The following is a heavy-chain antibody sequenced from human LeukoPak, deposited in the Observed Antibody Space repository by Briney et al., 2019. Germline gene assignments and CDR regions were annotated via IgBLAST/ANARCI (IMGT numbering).Heavy chain of an antibody. V-gene: IGHV1-18*04. J-gene: IGHJ4*02. CDR1: GYTFTSYG. Sequence: ASLKVSCKTSGYTFTSYGISWVRQAPGQGLEWMGWISTYNGDTNYTQKLHCRVTLPTDTSTSIAYRELRSLRSYDTAVYYCATGPGDYWGQGTLVTVSS. CDR2: ISTYNGDT. CDR3: ATGPGDY.